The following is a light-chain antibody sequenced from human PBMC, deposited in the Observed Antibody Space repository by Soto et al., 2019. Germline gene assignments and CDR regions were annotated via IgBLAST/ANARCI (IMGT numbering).Light chain of an antibody. Sequence: DIQMTQSPSTLSASVGDRVTITCRASQSISTWLAWYQQKPGKAPKLLIYDASSLQSGVPSRFSGHGSGTDFTLTISSLQPDDFAIYYCQQYKTWLTFGGGTKVDIK. CDR3: QQYKTWLT. J-gene: IGKJ4*01. V-gene: IGKV1-5*01. CDR2: DAS. CDR1: QSISTW.